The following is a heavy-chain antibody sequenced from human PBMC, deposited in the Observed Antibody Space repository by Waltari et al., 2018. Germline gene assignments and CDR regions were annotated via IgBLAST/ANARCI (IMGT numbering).Heavy chain of an antibody. CDR1: GYTFTGYY. Sequence: QVQLVQSGAEVKKPGASVKVSCKASGYTFTGYYMHWVRQAPGQGLEWMGRINPNSGGTNYAQKFQGRVTMTRDTSISTAYMELSRLRSDDTAVYYCARDQLGMGYYYYGMDVWGQGTTVTVSS. V-gene: IGHV1-2*06. J-gene: IGHJ6*02. CDR3: ARDQLGMGYYYYGMDV. D-gene: IGHD7-27*01. CDR2: INPNSGGT.